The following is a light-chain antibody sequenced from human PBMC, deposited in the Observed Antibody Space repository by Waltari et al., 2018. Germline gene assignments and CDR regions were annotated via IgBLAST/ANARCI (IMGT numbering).Light chain of an antibody. CDR2: KAS. Sequence: EIQMTQYHSTLSASVGDRVTITCLTSQSIVSWVAWYQQKPGKAPKLLIDKASSIQSGVPSTFSGSGSGTDFTLTISSLQPDDFATYYCQQYFSGCTFGQGTNLEIK. CDR1: QSIVSW. V-gene: IGKV1-5*03. J-gene: IGKJ2*02. CDR3: QQYFSGCT.